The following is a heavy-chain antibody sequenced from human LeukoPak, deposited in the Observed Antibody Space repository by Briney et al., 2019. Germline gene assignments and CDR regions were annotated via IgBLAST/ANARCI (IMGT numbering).Heavy chain of an antibody. J-gene: IGHJ6*02. CDR3: AKDYCSGGSCYRRHIYYYGMDV. Sequence: PGGSLRLSCAASGFTFSSYAMSWVRQAPGKGLEWVSAISGSGGSTYYADSVKGRSTISRDNSKNTLYLQMNSLRAEDTAVYYCAKDYCSGGSCYRRHIYYYGMDVWGQGTTVTVSS. V-gene: IGHV3-23*01. CDR2: ISGSGGST. D-gene: IGHD2-15*01. CDR1: GFTFSSYA.